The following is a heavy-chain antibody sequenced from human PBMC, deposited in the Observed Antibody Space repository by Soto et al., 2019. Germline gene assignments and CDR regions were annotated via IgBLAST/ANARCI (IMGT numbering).Heavy chain of an antibody. CDR2: VNHSGST. Sequence: QVQLQQWGAGLLKPSETLSLTCAVYGGSFSGYYWSWIRQPPGKGLEWIGEVNHSGSTNYNPSLNSRVTISVDTSKNQFSLKLSSVTAADTAVYYCARFLYSSSSQTHDAFDIWGQGTMVTVSS. V-gene: IGHV4-34*01. D-gene: IGHD6-6*01. CDR3: ARFLYSSSSQTHDAFDI. J-gene: IGHJ3*02. CDR1: GGSFSGYY.